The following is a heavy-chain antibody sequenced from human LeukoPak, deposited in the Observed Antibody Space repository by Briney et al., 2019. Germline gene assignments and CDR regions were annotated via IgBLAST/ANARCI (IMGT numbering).Heavy chain of an antibody. CDR1: GFTLSSYS. CDR3: ATDRHWAFDY. CDR2: ITGSSSTI. D-gene: IGHD3-16*01. V-gene: IGHV3-48*01. Sequence: PGGSLRLSCAASGFTLSSYSMNWFRQAPGKGLEWVSYITGSSSTISYADSVKGRFTISRDNARNSLYLQMNSLRAEDTAVYYCATDRHWAFDYWGQGTLVTVSS. J-gene: IGHJ4*02.